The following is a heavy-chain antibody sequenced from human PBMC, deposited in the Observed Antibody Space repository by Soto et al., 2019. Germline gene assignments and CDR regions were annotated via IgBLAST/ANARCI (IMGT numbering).Heavy chain of an antibody. J-gene: IGHJ4*02. CDR1: GFTFDDYA. CDR2: ISWNSGSI. D-gene: IGHD3-10*01. V-gene: IGHV3-9*01. CDR3: AKDRGSGSYLYYYFDY. Sequence: EVQLVESGGGLVQPGRSLRLSCAASGFTFDDYAMHWVRQAPGKGLEWVSGISWNSGSIGYADSVKGRFTISRDNAKNSLYLQMNSLRAEDTALYYCAKDRGSGSYLYYYFDYWGQGTLVTVSS.